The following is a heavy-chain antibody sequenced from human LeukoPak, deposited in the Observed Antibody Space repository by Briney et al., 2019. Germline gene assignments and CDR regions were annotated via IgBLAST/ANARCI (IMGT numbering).Heavy chain of an antibody. J-gene: IGHJ1*01. D-gene: IGHD1-26*01. V-gene: IGHV4-61*01. CDR3: ARGVRMGAYSGFRH. CDR2: IDYSGST. CDR1: SGSVSSGSYY. Sequence: SETLSLTCTVSSGSVSSGSYYWSWIRQPPGKGLEWIGYIDYSGSTNYNPSLKSRVTISVDTSKNQFSLKLNSVTAVDTALYYCARGVRMGAYSGFRHWGQGTLVTVSS.